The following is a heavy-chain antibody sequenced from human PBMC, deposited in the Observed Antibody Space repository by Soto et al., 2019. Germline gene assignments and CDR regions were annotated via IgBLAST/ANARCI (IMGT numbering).Heavy chain of an antibody. CDR3: ARGQKTTVTTDYYYYYMDA. J-gene: IGHJ6*03. CDR2: ISAYNGNT. D-gene: IGHD4-17*01. CDR1: GYTFMNYG. V-gene: IGHV1-18*01. Sequence: ASVKVSCKASGYTFMNYGISWVRQAPGQGLEWMGWISAYNGNTNYAQKLQGRVTMTTDTSTTTAYMELRSLRSEDTDVYYCARGQKTTVTTDYYYYYMDAWGKGTTVTVSS.